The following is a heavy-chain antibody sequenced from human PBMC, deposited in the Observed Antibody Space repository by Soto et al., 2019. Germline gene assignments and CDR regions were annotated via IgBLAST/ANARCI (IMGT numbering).Heavy chain of an antibody. Sequence: QLHLVQSGAVVKKPGASVTVSCSASGYPVTAYYMHWVRQAPGRGLEWMGGINPATGAAKYTQTFEGGVTMTRETSVSTVFMELSGLTSEDTAVFYFARGGGVGVAGSAAFDMWGQGTLVTVSS. D-gene: IGHD3-3*01. CDR3: ARGGGVGVAGSAAFDM. CDR1: GYPVTAYY. V-gene: IGHV1-2*02. CDR2: INPATGAA. J-gene: IGHJ3*02.